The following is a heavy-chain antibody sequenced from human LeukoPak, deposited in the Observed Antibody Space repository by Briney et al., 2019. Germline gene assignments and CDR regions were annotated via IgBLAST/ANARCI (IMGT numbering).Heavy chain of an antibody. V-gene: IGHV3-30-3*01. CDR1: GFTFSSYA. D-gene: IGHD3-10*01. Sequence: GGSLRLSCAASGFTFSSYAMHWVRQAPGKGLEWVAVISYDGSNKYYADSVKGRFTISRDNSKNTLYLQMNSLRAEDTAIYYCAKESHYCGPGKGGMDVWGQGTTVTVSS. CDR3: AKESHYCGPGKGGMDV. J-gene: IGHJ6*02. CDR2: ISYDGSNK.